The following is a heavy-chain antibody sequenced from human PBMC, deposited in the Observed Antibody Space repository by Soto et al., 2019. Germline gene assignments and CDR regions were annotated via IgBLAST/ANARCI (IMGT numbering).Heavy chain of an antibody. J-gene: IGHJ4*02. CDR3: ARDTTGGYGYFDY. Sequence: EVQLVESGGGLVQPGGSLRLSCAASGFTFSSYWMSWVRQAPGKGLEWVANIKQDGSEKYYVDSVKGRFTISRDNAKNSLYLQMNSLRAEDTAVCYCARDTTGGYGYFDYWGQGTLVTVSS. CDR2: IKQDGSEK. V-gene: IGHV3-7*01. D-gene: IGHD1-1*01. CDR1: GFTFSSYW.